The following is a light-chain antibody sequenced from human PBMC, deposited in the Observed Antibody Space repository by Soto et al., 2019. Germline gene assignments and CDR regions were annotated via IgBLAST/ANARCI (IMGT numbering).Light chain of an antibody. Sequence: QSALTQPASVSGSPGQSITISCTGTSSDVGGYNYVSWYQQHPGKAPKLMILDVSSRPPGVSNRFSGSKSGNTASLTISGLQAEDEAHYFCSSYTSSSTYWVFGGGTKLTVL. CDR2: DVS. V-gene: IGLV2-14*01. CDR3: SSYTSSSTYWV. CDR1: SSDVGGYNY. J-gene: IGLJ3*02.